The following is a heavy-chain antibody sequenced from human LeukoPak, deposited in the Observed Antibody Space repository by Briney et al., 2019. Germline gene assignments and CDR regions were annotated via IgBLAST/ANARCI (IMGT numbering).Heavy chain of an antibody. J-gene: IGHJ6*02. V-gene: IGHV3-9*01. CDR3: AKDRNMHRIPYGMDV. Sequence: PGRSLRLSCAASGFTFDDYAMHWVRQAPGKGLEWVSSISWNSGSIGYADSVKGRFTISRDNAKNSLYLQMNSLRAEDTALYYCAKDRNMHRIPYGMDVWGQGTTVTVSS. CDR1: GFTFDDYA. D-gene: IGHD1/OR15-1a*01. CDR2: ISWNSGSI.